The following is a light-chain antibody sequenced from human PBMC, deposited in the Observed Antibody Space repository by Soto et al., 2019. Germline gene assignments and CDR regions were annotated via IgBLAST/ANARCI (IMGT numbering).Light chain of an antibody. CDR3: QQYGSSPRT. V-gene: IGKV3-20*01. CDR2: AAS. J-gene: IGKJ1*01. Sequence: EIVLTQSPATLSLSPWESATLSCRASQSVRSSYLAWYQQTPGQTPRPLIYAASSRATGIPDRFSGSGSGTDFSLTISRLEAEDFAVCYCQQYGSSPRTFGQGTKVDIK. CDR1: QSVRSSY.